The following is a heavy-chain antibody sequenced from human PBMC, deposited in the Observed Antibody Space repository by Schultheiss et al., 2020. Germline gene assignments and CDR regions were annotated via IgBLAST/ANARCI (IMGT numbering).Heavy chain of an antibody. CDR3: ARDRDDVNAFDI. V-gene: IGHV3-35*01. Sequence: LSLTCAASGFTFSNSDMNWVHQAPGKRLEWVSGVSWNGSRTHYADSVKGRFTISRDNAKNSLYLQMNSLRAEDTAVYYCARDRDDVNAFDIWGQGTMVTVSS. CDR1: GFTFSNSD. J-gene: IGHJ3*02. CDR2: VSWNGSRT. D-gene: IGHD1-1*01.